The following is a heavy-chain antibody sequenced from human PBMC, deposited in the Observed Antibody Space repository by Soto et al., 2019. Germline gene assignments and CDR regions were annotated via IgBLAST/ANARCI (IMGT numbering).Heavy chain of an antibody. V-gene: IGHV5-51*01. CDR1: GYSFTSYW. CDR2: IYPGDSDT. CDR3: ERGGYCSSTSCPNPYYYGMDV. Sequence: ESLKISCKGSGYSFTSYWIGWVRQMPGKGLEWMGIIYPGDSDTRYSPSFQGQVTISADKSISTAYLQWSSLKASDTAMYYCERGGYCSSTSCPNPYYYGMDVWGQGTTVTVSS. J-gene: IGHJ6*02. D-gene: IGHD2-2*01.